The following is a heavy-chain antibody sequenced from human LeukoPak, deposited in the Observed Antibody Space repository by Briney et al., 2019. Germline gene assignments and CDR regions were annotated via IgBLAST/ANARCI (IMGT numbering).Heavy chain of an antibody. CDR3: ARPSHCSGGSCYPSFDY. D-gene: IGHD2-15*01. CDR1: GYNFTTYW. CDR2: IYPGDSDT. V-gene: IGHV5-51*01. Sequence: GESLKISCKGSGYNFTTYWIGWVRQMPGKGLECMGIIYPGDSDTRYSPSFQGQVTISANKSISTAYLQWSSLKASDTAMYYCARPSHCSGGSCYPSFDYWGQGTLVTVSS. J-gene: IGHJ4*02.